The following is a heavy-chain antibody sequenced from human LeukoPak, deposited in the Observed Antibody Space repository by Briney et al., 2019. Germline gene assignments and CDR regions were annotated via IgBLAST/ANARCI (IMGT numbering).Heavy chain of an antibody. CDR1: GGTFSSYA. CDR2: IIPIFGTA. V-gene: IGHV1-69*13. J-gene: IGHJ4*02. D-gene: IGHD3-22*01. Sequence: ASVNVSCKASGGTFSSYAISWVRQAPGQGLEWMGGIIPIFGTANYAQKFQGRVTITADESTSTAYMELSSLRSEDTAVYYCARDQGRDYDSSGYYIPYDYWGQGTLVTVSS. CDR3: ARDQGRDYDSSGYYIPYDY.